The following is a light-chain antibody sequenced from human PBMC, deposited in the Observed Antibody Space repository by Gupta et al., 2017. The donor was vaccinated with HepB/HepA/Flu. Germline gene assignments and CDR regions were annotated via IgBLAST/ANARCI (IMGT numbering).Light chain of an antibody. CDR2: GAS. Sequence: EIVLTQSPGTPSLSPGERATLSCRASQRVSSSYLAWYQQKPGQAPRLLIYGASNRATGIPDRFSGSGSGTDFTLTISRLEPEDFAVYYCQQYGSSPGTFGQGTKVEIK. V-gene: IGKV3-20*01. CDR3: QQYGSSPGT. J-gene: IGKJ1*01. CDR1: QRVSSSY.